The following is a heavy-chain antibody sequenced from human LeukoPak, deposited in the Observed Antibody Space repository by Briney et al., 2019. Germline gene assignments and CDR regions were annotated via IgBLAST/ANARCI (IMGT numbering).Heavy chain of an antibody. CDR1: GFTFSSYG. Sequence: GGSLRLSCAASGFTFSSYGMHWVRQAPGKGLEWVAVISYDGSNKYYADSVKGRFTISRDNSKNSLYLQINNVRAEDTAVYYCAKVSGGGLYYDGMDVWGQGTTVTVSS. CDR2: ISYDGSNK. D-gene: IGHD1-14*01. CDR3: AKVSGGGLYYDGMDV. J-gene: IGHJ6*02. V-gene: IGHV3-30*18.